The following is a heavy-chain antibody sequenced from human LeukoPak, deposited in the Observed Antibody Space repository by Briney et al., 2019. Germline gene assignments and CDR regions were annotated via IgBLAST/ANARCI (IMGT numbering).Heavy chain of an antibody. D-gene: IGHD6-19*01. J-gene: IGHJ4*02. CDR2: TNPNSGGT. CDR1: GYTFTGYY. CDR3: ARAHGIAVAGTFSVDY. V-gene: IGHV1-2*02. Sequence: GASVKVSCKASGYTFTGYYMHWVRQAPGQGLEWMGWTNPNSGGTNYAQKFQGRVTMTRDTSISTAYMELSRLRSDDTAVYYCARAHGIAVAGTFSVDYWGQGTLVTVSS.